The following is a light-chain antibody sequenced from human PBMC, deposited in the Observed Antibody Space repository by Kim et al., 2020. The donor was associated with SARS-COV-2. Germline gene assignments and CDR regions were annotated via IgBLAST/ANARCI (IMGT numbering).Light chain of an antibody. CDR2: GNS. CDR3: QSYDSSLSGWV. CDR1: SSNIGAGYD. J-gene: IGLJ3*02. V-gene: IGLV1-40*01. Sequence: SVTIACTGSSSNIGAGYDVHWYQQLPGTAPKLLIYGNSNRPSGVPDRFSGSKSGTSASLAITGLQAEDESGYYCQSYDSSLSGWVFGGGTQLTVL.